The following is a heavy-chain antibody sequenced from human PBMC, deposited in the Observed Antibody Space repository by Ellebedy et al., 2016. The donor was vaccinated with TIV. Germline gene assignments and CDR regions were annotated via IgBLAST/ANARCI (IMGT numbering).Heavy chain of an antibody. V-gene: IGHV5-51*01. Sequence: GESLKISCKGSGYSFTSYWIGWVRQMPGKGLEWMGIIYPGDSDTRYSPSFQGQVTISADKSISTAYLQWSSLKASDTAMYYCARLSLDDYGEPFPYYFDYWGQGTLVTVSS. D-gene: IGHD4-17*01. CDR2: IYPGDSDT. J-gene: IGHJ4*02. CDR3: ARLSLDDYGEPFPYYFDY. CDR1: GYSFTSYW.